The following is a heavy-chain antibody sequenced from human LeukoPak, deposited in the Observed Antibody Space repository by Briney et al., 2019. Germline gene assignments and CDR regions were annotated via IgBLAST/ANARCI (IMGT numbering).Heavy chain of an antibody. Sequence: AGGSLRLSCAASGFTFSNYAMSWVRQAPGKGLEWVSLISGSTGSTYYADSMKGRFTVSRDNSKNTLYLQMNSLRAEDTAVYYCAKEAALGIAYFDHWGQGTLVTVSS. CDR1: GFTFSNYA. CDR3: AKEAALGIAYFDH. V-gene: IGHV3-23*01. J-gene: IGHJ4*02. CDR2: ISGSTGST. D-gene: IGHD7-27*01.